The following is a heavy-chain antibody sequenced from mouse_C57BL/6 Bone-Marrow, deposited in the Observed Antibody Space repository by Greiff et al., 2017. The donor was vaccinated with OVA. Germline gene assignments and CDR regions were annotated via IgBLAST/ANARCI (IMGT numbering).Heavy chain of an antibody. J-gene: IGHJ2*01. CDR3: ARGDGYYLYFDY. CDR1: GYTFTSYW. Sequence: QVQLQQPGTELVKPGASVKLSCKASGYTFTSYWMPWVKQRPGQGLEWIGNINPSNGGTNYNEKFKSKATLTVDKSSSTAYMQLSSLTSEDSAVYYCARGDGYYLYFDYWGQGTTLTVSS. CDR2: INPSNGGT. V-gene: IGHV1-53*01. D-gene: IGHD2-3*01.